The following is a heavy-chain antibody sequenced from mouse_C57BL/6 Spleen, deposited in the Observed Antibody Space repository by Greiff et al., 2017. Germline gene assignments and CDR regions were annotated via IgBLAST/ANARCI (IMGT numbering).Heavy chain of an antibody. Sequence: QVQLQQPGAELVKPGASVKMSCKASGYTFTSYWITWVKQRPGQGLEWIGDIYPGSGSTNYNEKFKSKATLTVDTSSSTAYMQLSSLTSEDAAVYYCARKGMGTTSMDYWGQGTSVTVSS. CDR2: IYPGSGST. V-gene: IGHV1-55*01. D-gene: IGHD2-3*01. J-gene: IGHJ4*01. CDR3: ARKGMGTTSMDY. CDR1: GYTFTSYW.